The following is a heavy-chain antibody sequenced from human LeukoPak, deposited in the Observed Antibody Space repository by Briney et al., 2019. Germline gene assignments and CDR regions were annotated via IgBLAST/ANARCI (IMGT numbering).Heavy chain of an antibody. CDR2: IYYSGST. Sequence: ASETLSLTCTVSGYSISSGYYWGWIRQPPGKGLEWIGNIYYSGSTYYSSSLKSRVIISVDTSKNQFSLKLSSVTAADTAVYYCAREKIAAANPPIYYYYYMDVWGKGTTVTVSS. CDR1: GYSISSGYY. V-gene: IGHV4-38-2*02. J-gene: IGHJ6*03. CDR3: AREKIAAANPPIYYYYYMDV. D-gene: IGHD6-13*01.